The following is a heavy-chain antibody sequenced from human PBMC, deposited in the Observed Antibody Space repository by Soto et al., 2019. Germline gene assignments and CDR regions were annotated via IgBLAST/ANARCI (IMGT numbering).Heavy chain of an antibody. Sequence: GGSLRLSCKGSGYSFTSSWIGWVRQMPGKGLEWMGIIYPGDSDTSYSPSIQGQVTISADKSINTAYLQWTSLKASDTAMYYCARRVTVAPYYFDCWGQGTLVTVSS. V-gene: IGHV5-51*01. J-gene: IGHJ4*02. CDR1: GYSFTSSW. CDR3: ARRVTVAPYYFDC. CDR2: IYPGDSDT. D-gene: IGHD6-19*01.